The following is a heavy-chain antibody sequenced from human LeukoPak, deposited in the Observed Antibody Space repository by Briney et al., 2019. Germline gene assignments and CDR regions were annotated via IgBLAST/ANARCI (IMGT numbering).Heavy chain of an antibody. CDR1: GFTVSSNY. Sequence: QPGGSLRLSCAASGFTVSSNYMSWVRQAPGRGLEWVSVIYSGGSTYYADSVKGRFTISRDNSKNTLYFQMNSLRAEDTAVYYCARDVSVYGDYGHYYYYYYMDVWGKGTTDTVSS. CDR2: IYSGGST. J-gene: IGHJ6*03. CDR3: ARDVSVYGDYGHYYYYYYMDV. V-gene: IGHV3-53*01. D-gene: IGHD4-17*01.